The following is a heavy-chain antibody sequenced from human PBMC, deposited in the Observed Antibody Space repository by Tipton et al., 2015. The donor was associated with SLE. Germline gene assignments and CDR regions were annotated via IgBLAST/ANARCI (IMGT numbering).Heavy chain of an antibody. D-gene: IGHD2-2*01. CDR1: GGSFSGYY. CDR3: ARVTRGFYYFDY. J-gene: IGHJ4*02. CDR2: INHSGST. V-gene: IGHV4-34*01. Sequence: TLSLTCAVYGGSFSGYYWSWIRQPPGKGLEWIGEINHSGSTNSNPSLKSRVTISVDTSKNQFSLKLSSVTAADTAVYYCARVTRGFYYFDYWGQGTLVTVSS.